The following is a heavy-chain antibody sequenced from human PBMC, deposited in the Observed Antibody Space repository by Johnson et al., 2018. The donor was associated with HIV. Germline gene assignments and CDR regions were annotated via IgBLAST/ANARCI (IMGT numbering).Heavy chain of an antibody. J-gene: IGHJ3*02. CDR2: ISSSGGTI. CDR1: GFTVRSNY. Sequence: QVQLVESGGGLVQPGGSLRLSCAASGFTVRSNYMSWVRQAPGKGLEWVSYISSSGGTIYYADSVKGRFSISRDNAKNSLYLQMNSLRAEDTAVYYCARDRGYWDAFDIWGQGTMVIVSS. CDR3: ARDRGYWDAFDI. D-gene: IGHD3-22*01. V-gene: IGHV3-11*04.